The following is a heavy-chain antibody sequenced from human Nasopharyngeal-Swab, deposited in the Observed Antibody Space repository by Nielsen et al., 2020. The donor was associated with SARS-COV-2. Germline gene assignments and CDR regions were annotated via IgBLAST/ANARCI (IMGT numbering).Heavy chain of an antibody. V-gene: IGHV3-33*01. CDR3: ARFRGTINSSDY. D-gene: IGHD1-26*01. J-gene: IGHJ4*02. Sequence: GGSLRLSCSASGFTFTTSGMHWVRQAPGKGLEWLAMIWHDGSKKYYASSVEGRFTISRDNSNSTLYLQMNSLQPDDTAIYYCARFRGTINSSDYWGQGTLVIVSS. CDR2: IWHDGSKK. CDR1: GFTFTTSG.